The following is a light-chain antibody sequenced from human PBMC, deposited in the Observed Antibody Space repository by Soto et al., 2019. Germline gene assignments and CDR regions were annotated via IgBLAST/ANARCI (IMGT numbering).Light chain of an antibody. CDR2: DAS. V-gene: IGKV1-5*01. J-gene: IGKJ4*01. CDR3: QQYSSYRS. CDR1: QSISWW. Sequence: DIQMTQSPSTLSASVGDRVTITCRASQSISWWLAWYQQKPGKPPKLLIYDASSLESGVPSRFSGSGSGTEFTLTINSLQPDDFAAYYCQQYSSYRSFGGGTKVDIK.